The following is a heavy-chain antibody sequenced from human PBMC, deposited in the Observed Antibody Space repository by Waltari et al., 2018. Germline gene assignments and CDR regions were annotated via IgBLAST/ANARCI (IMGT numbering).Heavy chain of an antibody. Sequence: QVQLLQSGAEGKKPGASVKVSCKASGYIFTSYYVHWVRQAPGQGLEWMGMINPSGGSTSYAQNFQDRVAMTRDTSSTTVYMELSGLRSEDTAVYFCARGQDGRPATFEYWGQGTQVTVSS. CDR2: INPSGGST. V-gene: IGHV1-46*01. CDR3: ARGQDGRPATFEY. J-gene: IGHJ4*02. D-gene: IGHD1-26*01. CDR1: GYIFTSYY.